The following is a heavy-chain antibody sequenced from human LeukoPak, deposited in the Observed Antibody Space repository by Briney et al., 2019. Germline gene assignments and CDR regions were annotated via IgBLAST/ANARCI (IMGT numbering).Heavy chain of an antibody. D-gene: IGHD3-10*01. CDR2: ISAYSGNT. CDR3: AINYGSGSAPLDP. CDR1: GIRFSSYE. V-gene: IGHV1-18*01. Sequence: GASVKVSCRASGIRFSSYELSWVRQAPGQGLEWVGWISAYSGNTNYVEKFHDRVTMTTDSSTGIAYMELRSLQFDDTAVYYCAINYGSGSAPLDPWAREPWSPSPQ. J-gene: IGHJ5*02.